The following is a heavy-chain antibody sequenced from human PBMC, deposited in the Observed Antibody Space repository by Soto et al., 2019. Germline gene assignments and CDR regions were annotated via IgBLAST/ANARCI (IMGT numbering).Heavy chain of an antibody. J-gene: IGHJ4*02. D-gene: IGHD6-19*01. CDR3: ARERDSSGWYHLGLTDY. CDR2: ISSSSSYI. CDR1: AITFSSYS. V-gene: IGHV3-21*01. Sequence: PGGPLRLSCAASAITFSSYSMNWVRQAPGKRLEWVSSISSSSSYIYYADSVKGRFTISRDNAKNSLYLQMNSLRAEDTAVYYCARERDSSGWYHLGLTDYWGQGTLVTVSS.